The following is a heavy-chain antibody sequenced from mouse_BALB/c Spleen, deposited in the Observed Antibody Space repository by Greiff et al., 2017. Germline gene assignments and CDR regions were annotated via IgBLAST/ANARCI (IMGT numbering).Heavy chain of an antibody. V-gene: IGHV5-17*02. CDR2: ISSGSSTI. Sequence: EVQGVESGGGLVQPGGSRKLSCAASGFTFSSFGMHWVRQAPEKGLEWVAYISSGSSTIYYADTVKGRFTISRDNPKNTLFLQMTSLRSEDTAMYYCARSGDYGGYYAMDYWGQGTSVTVSS. J-gene: IGHJ4*01. D-gene: IGHD2-4*01. CDR3: ARSGDYGGYYAMDY. CDR1: GFTFSSFG.